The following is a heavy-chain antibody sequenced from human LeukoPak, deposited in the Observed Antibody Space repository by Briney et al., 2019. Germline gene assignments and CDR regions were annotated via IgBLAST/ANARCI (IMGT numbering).Heavy chain of an antibody. CDR1: GYTFTSYA. J-gene: IGHJ4*02. D-gene: IGHD3-9*01. CDR2: INAGNGNA. CDR3: ARDAQDYDILTGYGY. Sequence: ASVKVSCKASGYTFTSYAMHWVRQAPGQRLEWMGWINAGNGNAKYSQKFQGRVTITRDTSASTAYMELSSLRSEDTAVYYCARDAQDYDILTGYGYWGQGTLVTVSS. V-gene: IGHV1-3*01.